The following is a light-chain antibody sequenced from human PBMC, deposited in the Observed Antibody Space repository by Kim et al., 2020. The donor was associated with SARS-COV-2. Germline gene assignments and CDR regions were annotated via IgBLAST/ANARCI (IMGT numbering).Light chain of an antibody. CDR3: QQYNSYSSYS. J-gene: IGKJ2*03. V-gene: IGKV1-5*03. CDR1: QSISNW. CDR2: KAS. Sequence: DIQMTQSPSTLSASVGDRVTITCRASQSISNWLAWYQQKPGKAPKILIYKASTLESGVPSRFSGSGSGTEFTLTISSLQPDDFATYYCQQYNSYSSYSFGQGTKLEIK.